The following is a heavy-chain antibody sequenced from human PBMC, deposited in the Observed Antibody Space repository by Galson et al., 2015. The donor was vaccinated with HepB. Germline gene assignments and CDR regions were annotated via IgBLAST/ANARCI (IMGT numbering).Heavy chain of an antibody. CDR3: ARKDYDILTGYYKGWYFDL. CDR1: GGSISSSSYY. Sequence: ETLSLTCTVSGGSISSSSYYWGWIRQPPGKGLEWIGSIYYSGSTYYNPSLKSRVTISVDTSKNQFSLKLSSVTAADTAVYYCARKDYDILTGYYKGWYFDLWGRGTLVTVSS. CDR2: IYYSGST. J-gene: IGHJ2*01. D-gene: IGHD3-9*01. V-gene: IGHV4-39*01.